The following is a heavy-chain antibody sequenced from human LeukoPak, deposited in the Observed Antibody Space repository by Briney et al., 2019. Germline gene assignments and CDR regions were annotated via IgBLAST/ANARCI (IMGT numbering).Heavy chain of an antibody. CDR2: ISGSDGST. CDR3: ARDPDSSGYYYEVQGYFDY. J-gene: IGHJ4*03. V-gene: IGHV3-23*01. D-gene: IGHD3-22*01. Sequence: GGSLRLSCAASGFSFSSYAMSWVRQAPGKGLEWVSGISGSDGSTYYADSVKGRFTISRDNSKNTLYLQMNSLRAEDTAVYYCARDPDSSGYYYEVQGYFDYWGQGPRSPSPQ. CDR1: GFSFSSYA.